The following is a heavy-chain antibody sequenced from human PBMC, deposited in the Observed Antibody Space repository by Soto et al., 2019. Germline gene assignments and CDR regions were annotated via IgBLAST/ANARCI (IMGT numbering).Heavy chain of an antibody. CDR2: NFSKGDT. D-gene: IGHD6-13*01. CDR1: GGSVSDKRW. J-gene: IGHJ3*02. CDR3: ASFVGTGGYGAFDI. Sequence: SETLSLTCALYGGSVSDKRWRSCVRPTPGKGLEWIGDNFSKGDTNYNAFLKSRVSISIDKSRNPVSLILTSVTAADTAVYYCASFVGTGGYGAFDIWGQGTVVTVSS. V-gene: IGHV4-4*02.